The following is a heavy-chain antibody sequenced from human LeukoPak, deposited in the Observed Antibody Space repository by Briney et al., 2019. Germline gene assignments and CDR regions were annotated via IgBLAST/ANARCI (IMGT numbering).Heavy chain of an antibody. J-gene: IGHJ4*02. D-gene: IGHD3-22*01. V-gene: IGHV1-69*04. CDR1: GYTFTSYY. CDR3: ARDYDSSGYSPEVSVDY. Sequence: SVKVSCKASGYTFTSYYMHWVRQAPGQGLEWMGRIIPILGIANYAQKFQGRVTITADKSTSTAYMELSSLRSEDTAVYYCARDYDSSGYSPEVSVDYWGQGTLVTVSS. CDR2: IIPILGIA.